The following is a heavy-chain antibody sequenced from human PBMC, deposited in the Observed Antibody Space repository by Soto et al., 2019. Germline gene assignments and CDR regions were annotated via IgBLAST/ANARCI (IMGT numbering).Heavy chain of an antibody. CDR2: IYYSGST. Sequence: QVQLQESGPGLVKPSQTLSLTCTVSGGSISSGGYYWSWIRQHPGKGLECIGYIYYSGSTYYNPSLKSRVTISVDTSKTQFSLKLSSVTAAETAVYYCARGRVCQVAMDVWGQGTTVTVSS. CDR1: GGSISSGGYY. V-gene: IGHV4-31*03. J-gene: IGHJ6*02. D-gene: IGHD5-12*01. CDR3: ARGRVCQVAMDV.